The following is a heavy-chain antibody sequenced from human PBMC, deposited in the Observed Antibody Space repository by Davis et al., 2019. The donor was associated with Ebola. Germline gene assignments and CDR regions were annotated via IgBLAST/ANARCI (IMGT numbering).Heavy chain of an antibody. Sequence: GESLKISCAASGFTVSSNYMSWVRQAPGKGLEWVSVIYSGGSTYYADSVKGRFTISRDNSKNTLYLQMNSLRAEDTALYYCARVDENGDTDYWGQGTLVTVSS. CDR2: IYSGGST. CDR3: ARVDENGDTDY. V-gene: IGHV3-66*01. CDR1: GFTVSSNY. D-gene: IGHD4-17*01. J-gene: IGHJ4*02.